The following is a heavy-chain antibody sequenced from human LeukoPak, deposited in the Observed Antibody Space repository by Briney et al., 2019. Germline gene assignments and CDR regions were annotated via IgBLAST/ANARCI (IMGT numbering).Heavy chain of an antibody. CDR2: IGTAGDT. CDR1: GFTFSSYD. D-gene: IGHD3-3*01. V-gene: IGHV3-13*01. J-gene: IGHJ6*02. Sequence: GGSLRLSCAASGFTFSSYDMHWVRQATGKGLEWVSAIGTAGDTYYPGSVKGRFTISRENAKNSLYLRMSSLRAGDTAVYYCARGTSSRTMHDFGMDVWGQGTTVTVSS. CDR3: ARGTSSRTMHDFGMDV.